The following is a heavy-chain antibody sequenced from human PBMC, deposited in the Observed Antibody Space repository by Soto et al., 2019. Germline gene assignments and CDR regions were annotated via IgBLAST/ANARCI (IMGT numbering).Heavy chain of an antibody. CDR2: ISSSDAI. J-gene: IGHJ3*02. CDR1: GFTFSTYS. Sequence: GSLRLSCAASGFTFSTYSMNWVRQAPGKGLEWVSYISSSDAIYYADSGKGRFTISRDNAKNSLYLQMNSLRAEDTAVYYCAKDREYSDGYLDAFDIWGQGTMVTVSS. D-gene: IGHD5-18*01. V-gene: IGHV3-48*01. CDR3: AKDREYSDGYLDAFDI.